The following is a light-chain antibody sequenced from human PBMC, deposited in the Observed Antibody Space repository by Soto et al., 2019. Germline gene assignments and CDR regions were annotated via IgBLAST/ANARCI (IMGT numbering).Light chain of an antibody. Sequence: EIVMTQSPATLSVSPGERATLSCRASQSVSSNLAWYQQKPGQAPRLLIYGASTRATGIPARFSGSGSGTEFTLTISSLQSEDFAVYYCQQYNNWPRTFGHGSKVDIX. CDR1: QSVSSN. V-gene: IGKV3-15*01. CDR2: GAS. CDR3: QQYNNWPRT. J-gene: IGKJ1*01.